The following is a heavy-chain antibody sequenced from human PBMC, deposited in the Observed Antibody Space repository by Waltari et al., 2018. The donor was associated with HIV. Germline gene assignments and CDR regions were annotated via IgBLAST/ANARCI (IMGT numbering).Heavy chain of an antibody. CDR3: ARIEGGNSHTAVGWFDP. J-gene: IGHJ5*02. V-gene: IGHV4-34*01. CDR1: GGSFSGYF. Sequence: QVQLQQWGAGLLKPSETLSLTCAVYGGSFSGYFWSWIRQPPGKGLEWIGEINHSGSTNYNPSLKSRVTISVDTSKNQFSLKLSSVTAADTAVYYCARIEGGNSHTAVGWFDPWGQGTLVTVSS. D-gene: IGHD1-26*01. CDR2: INHSGST.